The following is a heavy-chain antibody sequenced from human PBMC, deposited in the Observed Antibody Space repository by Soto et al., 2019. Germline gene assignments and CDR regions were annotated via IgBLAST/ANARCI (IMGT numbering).Heavy chain of an antibody. J-gene: IGHJ4*02. CDR1: GFSLSTTRVG. CDR2: ICWDDDK. Sequence: HITLKESGPTLVKPTQTLTLTCTFSGFSLSTTRVGVGWIHQPPGQALEWLALICWDDDKRYSPFLKIRLTITKDTSKNQVVLTMTNMDPMDTATYFCAHTLVAGLGYYFDYWGQGTLVTVSS. D-gene: IGHD6-19*01. CDR3: AHTLVAGLGYYFDY. V-gene: IGHV2-5*02.